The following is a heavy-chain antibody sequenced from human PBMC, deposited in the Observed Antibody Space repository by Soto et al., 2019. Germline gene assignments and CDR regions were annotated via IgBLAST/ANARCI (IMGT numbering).Heavy chain of an antibody. V-gene: IGHV4-34*01. D-gene: IGHD3-10*01. CDR1: GGSFSGYY. J-gene: IGHJ6*02. Sequence: QVQLQQWGAGLLKPSETLSLTCAVYGGSFSGYYWSWIRQPPGKGLEWIGEINHSGSTNYNPSLKSRVTISVDTSKNQFSLKLSSVTAADTAVYYCARGDRFSGSYYSSYYYYGMDVWGQGTTVTVSS. CDR2: INHSGST. CDR3: ARGDRFSGSYYSSYYYYGMDV.